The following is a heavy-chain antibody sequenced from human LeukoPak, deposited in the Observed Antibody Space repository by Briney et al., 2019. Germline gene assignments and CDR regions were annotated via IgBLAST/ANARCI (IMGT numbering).Heavy chain of an antibody. J-gene: IGHJ4*02. CDR3: ARDFEPYVMITFGGVIVLDY. CDR1: GYTFTSYY. V-gene: IGHV1-46*01. D-gene: IGHD3-16*02. CDR2: INPSGGNT. Sequence: ASVKVSCKASGYTFTSYYMHWVRQAPGQGLEWMGLINPSGGNTRYAQKLQGRVTMTTDTSTSTAYMELRSLRSDDTAVYYCARDFEPYVMITFGGVIVLDYWGQGTLVTVSS.